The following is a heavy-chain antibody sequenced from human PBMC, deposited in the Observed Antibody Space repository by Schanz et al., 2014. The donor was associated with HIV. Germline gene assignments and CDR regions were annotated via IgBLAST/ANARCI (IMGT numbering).Heavy chain of an antibody. D-gene: IGHD3-16*02. V-gene: IGHV3-23*01. Sequence: EVQLLESGGGLVQPGGSLRLSCAASGLTFSDYAMTWVRQGAGKGLEWVSTISESGRYTYYADSVKGRFTISRDNSKTTLYLQMNSLRAEDAAVYYCAKDGSPPWGTYRNNWFDSWGLGTLVTVSS. CDR3: AKDGSPPWGTYRNNWFDS. J-gene: IGHJ5*01. CDR1: GLTFSDYA. CDR2: ISESGRYT.